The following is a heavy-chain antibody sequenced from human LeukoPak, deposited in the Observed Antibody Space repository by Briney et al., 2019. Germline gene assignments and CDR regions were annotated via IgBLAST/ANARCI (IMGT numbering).Heavy chain of an antibody. CDR2: INHSGGT. CDR3: ARPLAGTFDI. D-gene: IGHD1-26*01. Sequence: SETLSLTCAVYGGSFSGYRWTWIRQAPGKGLEWIGEINHSGGTNYNPSLKSRVTISIDTSKNQFSLRLSSVTAADTAVYYCARPLAGTFDIWGQGTRVTVSS. CDR1: GGSFSGYR. J-gene: IGHJ3*02. V-gene: IGHV4-34*01.